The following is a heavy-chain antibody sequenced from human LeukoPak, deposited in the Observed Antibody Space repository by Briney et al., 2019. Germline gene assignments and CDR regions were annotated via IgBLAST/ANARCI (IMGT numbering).Heavy chain of an antibody. D-gene: IGHD5-24*01. V-gene: IGHV4-31*03. CDR2: IYYSGST. J-gene: IGHJ4*02. CDR1: GGSISSGAYY. CDR3: AREGRQTRWLQLAAVDY. Sequence: SQTLSLTCTVSGGSISSGAYYWSWIRQPPGKGLEWIGYIYYSGSTNYNPSLKSRVTMSVDTSKNQFSLKLSSVTAADTAVYYCAREGRQTRWLQLAAVDYWGQGTLVTVSS.